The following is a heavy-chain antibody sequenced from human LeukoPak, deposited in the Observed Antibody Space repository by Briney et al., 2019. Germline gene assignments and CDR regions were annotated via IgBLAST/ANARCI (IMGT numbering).Heavy chain of an antibody. CDR3: ARDSGRLAAAGDY. CDR2: IYSCGST. D-gene: IGHD6-13*01. J-gene: IGHJ4*02. Sequence: GGSLRLSCAASGFTVSSNYMSWVRQAPGKGLEWVSVIYSCGSTYYADSVKGRFTISRDNSKNTLYLQMNSLRAEDTAVYYCARDSGRLAAAGDYWGQGTLVTVSS. V-gene: IGHV3-66*03. CDR1: GFTVSSNY.